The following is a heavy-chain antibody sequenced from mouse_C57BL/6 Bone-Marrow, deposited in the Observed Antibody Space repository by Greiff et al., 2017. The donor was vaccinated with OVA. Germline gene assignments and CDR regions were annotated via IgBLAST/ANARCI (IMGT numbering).Heavy chain of an antibody. J-gene: IGHJ3*01. V-gene: IGHV14-2*01. CDR1: GFNIKDYY. D-gene: IGHD4-1*01. CDR2: IDPEDGET. Sequence: EVKLVESGAELVKPGASVKLSCTASGFNIKDYYMHWVKQRTEQGLEWIGRIDPEDGETKYAPKFQVKATITADTSSNTAYLQLSSLTSEDTAFYYCARGGGNWDGWFAYWGQGTLVTVSA. CDR3: ARGGGNWDGWFAY.